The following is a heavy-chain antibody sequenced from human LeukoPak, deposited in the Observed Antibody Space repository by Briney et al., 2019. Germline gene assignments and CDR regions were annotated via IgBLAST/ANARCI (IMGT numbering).Heavy chain of an antibody. J-gene: IGHJ5*02. Sequence: SETLSLTCTVSGGSISSGDYYWSWIRQPPGKGLEWIGYIYYSGSTYYNPSLKSRVTISVDTSKNQFSLKLSSVTAADTAVYYCARADIVVVTAIRTWGQGTLVTVSS. CDR2: IYYSGST. D-gene: IGHD2-21*02. V-gene: IGHV4-30-4*01. CDR1: GGSISSGDYY. CDR3: ARADIVVVTAIRT.